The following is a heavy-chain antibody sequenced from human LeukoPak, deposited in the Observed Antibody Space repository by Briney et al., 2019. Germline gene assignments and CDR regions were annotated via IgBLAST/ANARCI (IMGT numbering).Heavy chain of an antibody. V-gene: IGHV3-11*01. Sequence: PGGSLRLSCAASGSTFSDYYMSWIRQAPGKGLEWVSYISSSGSTIYYADSVKGRFTISRDNAKNSLYLQMNSLRAEDTAVYYCARDRAWFGESSIVGEWGQGTLVTVSS. J-gene: IGHJ4*02. CDR3: ARDRAWFGESSIVGE. CDR2: ISSSGSTI. CDR1: GSTFSDYY. D-gene: IGHD3-10*01.